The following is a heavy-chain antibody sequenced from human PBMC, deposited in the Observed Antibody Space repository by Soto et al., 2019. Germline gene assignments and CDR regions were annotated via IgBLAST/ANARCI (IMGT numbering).Heavy chain of an antibody. J-gene: IGHJ4*02. CDR3: ARGRVIAARPADY. CDR2: INHSGST. V-gene: IGHV4-34*01. Sequence: QVQLQQWGAGLLKPSETLSLTCAVYGGSFSGYYWSWIRQPPGKGLEWIGEINHSGSTNYNPSLKSRVTISVDTSKNQFSLKLSSVTAADTAVYYCARGRVIAARPADYWGQGTLVTVSS. D-gene: IGHD6-6*01. CDR1: GGSFSGYY.